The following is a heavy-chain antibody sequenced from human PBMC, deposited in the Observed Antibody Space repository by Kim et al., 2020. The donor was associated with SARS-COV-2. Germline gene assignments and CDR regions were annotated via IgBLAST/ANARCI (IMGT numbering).Heavy chain of an antibody. J-gene: IGHJ4*02. Sequence: ASVKVSCKASGYTFTSYAMHWVRQAPGQRLEWMGWINAGNGNTKYSQKFQGRVTITRDTSASTAYMELSSLRSEDTAVYYCARDVIAAAGNGDYWGQGTLVTVSS. V-gene: IGHV1-3*01. CDR2: INAGNGNT. D-gene: IGHD6-13*01. CDR1: GYTFTSYA. CDR3: ARDVIAAAGNGDY.